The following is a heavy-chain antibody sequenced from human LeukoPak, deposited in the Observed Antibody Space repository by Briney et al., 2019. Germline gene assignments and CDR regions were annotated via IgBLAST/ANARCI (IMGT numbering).Heavy chain of an antibody. Sequence: SETLSLTCTVSGGSISSSGYYWGWIRQPPGKGLEWIGTIYYSGSTYYNPSLNSRVTISVDTSKNQSSLKLSSVTAADTAVYYCARTGNTAVPPYFDYWGQGALVTVSS. CDR1: GGSISSSGYY. CDR3: ARTGNTAVPPYFDY. D-gene: IGHD3-10*01. V-gene: IGHV4-39*01. CDR2: IYYSGST. J-gene: IGHJ4*02.